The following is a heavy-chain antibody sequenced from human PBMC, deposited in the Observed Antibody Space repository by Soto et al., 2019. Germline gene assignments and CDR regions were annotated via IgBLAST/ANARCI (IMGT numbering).Heavy chain of an antibody. Sequence: EVQLVESGGGLVKPGGSLRLSCAASGFTFSSYSMNWVRQAPGKGLEWVSSISSSSSYIYYADSVKGRCTISRDNAKNALYLQMNSLRAEDTAVYYCASLTGWRYYYYGMDVWGQGTTVTVSS. CDR2: ISSSSSYI. D-gene: IGHD3-9*01. CDR3: ASLTGWRYYYYGMDV. J-gene: IGHJ6*02. V-gene: IGHV3-21*01. CDR1: GFTFSSYS.